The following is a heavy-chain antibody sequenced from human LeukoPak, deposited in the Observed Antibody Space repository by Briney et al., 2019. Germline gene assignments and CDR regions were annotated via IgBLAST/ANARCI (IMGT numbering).Heavy chain of an antibody. V-gene: IGHV3-33*01. D-gene: IGHD1-1*01. CDR2: IWYDGSNK. Sequence: GGSLRLSCAASGFTFSSYGMHWVRQAPGKGLEWVAVIWYDGSNKYYADSVKGRFTISRDNSKNTLYQQMNSLRAEDTAVYYCARDDNGDGMDVWGQGTTVTVSS. CDR3: ARDDNGDGMDV. J-gene: IGHJ6*02. CDR1: GFTFSSYG.